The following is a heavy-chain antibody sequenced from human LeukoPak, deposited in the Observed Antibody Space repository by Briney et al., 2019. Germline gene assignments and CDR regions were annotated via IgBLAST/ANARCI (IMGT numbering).Heavy chain of an antibody. J-gene: IGHJ4*02. CDR3: ARDAGDSSSWYGFYFDY. V-gene: IGHV3-33*01. CDR2: DDGRNK. Sequence: DDGRNKYYADSVKGRFTISRDDSKNTLYLQMNSLRAEDTAVYYCARDAGDSSSWYGFYFDYWGQGTLVTVSS. D-gene: IGHD6-13*01.